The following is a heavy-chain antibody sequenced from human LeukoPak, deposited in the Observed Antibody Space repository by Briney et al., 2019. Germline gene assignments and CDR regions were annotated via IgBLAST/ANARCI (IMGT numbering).Heavy chain of an antibody. Sequence: GGGLRLPCAPSGFTFSSHSMNWVRQAPGEGREWVSSISSSNTYIYYADSGKGRFTIARANAKNSLSLQMNSARAEATALYYCARDSGGRQQLVIFHYWGQGTLVTVSS. J-gene: IGHJ4*02. CDR1: GFTFSSHS. V-gene: IGHV3-21*01. CDR2: ISSSNTYI. D-gene: IGHD6-13*01. CDR3: ARDSGGRQQLVIFHY.